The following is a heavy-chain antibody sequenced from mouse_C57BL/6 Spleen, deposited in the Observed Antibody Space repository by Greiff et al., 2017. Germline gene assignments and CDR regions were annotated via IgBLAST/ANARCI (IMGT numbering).Heavy chain of an antibody. Sequence: QVQLQQPGAELVKPGASVKMSCKASGYTFTSYWITWVKQRPGQGLEWIGDIYPGSGSTNYNEKFKSKATLTVDTSSSTAYMQLSSLTSEDSAVYYCAREGVVARSAMDYWGQGTSVTVSS. CDR3: AREGVVARSAMDY. CDR2: IYPGSGST. CDR1: GYTFTSYW. J-gene: IGHJ4*01. D-gene: IGHD1-1*01. V-gene: IGHV1-55*01.